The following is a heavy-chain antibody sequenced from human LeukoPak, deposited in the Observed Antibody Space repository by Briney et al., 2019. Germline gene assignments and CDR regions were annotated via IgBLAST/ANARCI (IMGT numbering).Heavy chain of an antibody. CDR1: GGSISSSNW. D-gene: IGHD6-19*01. V-gene: IGHV4-4*02. CDR3: ARVGGWSPYFDY. Sequence: KTSETLSLTCAVSGGSISSSNWWSWVRQPPGKGLEWIGEIYHSGSTNYNPSLKSRVTISVDKSKNQFSLKLSSVTAADTAVYYCARVGGWSPYFDYWGQGTLVTVSS. J-gene: IGHJ4*02. CDR2: IYHSGST.